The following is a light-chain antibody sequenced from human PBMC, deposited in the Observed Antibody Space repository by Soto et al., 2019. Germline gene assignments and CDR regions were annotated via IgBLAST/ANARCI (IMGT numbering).Light chain of an antibody. CDR3: IQTLQTPLT. V-gene: IGKV2-28*01. Sequence: DIVMTQSPLSLPVTPGEPASISCRSSHTLLHSNGYNYLDWYLQKPGQSPQLLIYLGSNRASGVPDRFSGSGSGTDFTLKISRVEAEDFGVYYCIQTLQTPLTFGGGTKVDIK. CDR2: LGS. CDR1: HTLLHSNGYNY. J-gene: IGKJ4*01.